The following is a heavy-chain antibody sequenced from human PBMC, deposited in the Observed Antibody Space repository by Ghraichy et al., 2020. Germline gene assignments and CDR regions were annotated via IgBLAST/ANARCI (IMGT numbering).Heavy chain of an antibody. CDR3: AKDSGSYYVTQGNFDY. V-gene: IGHV3-30*18. Sequence: GGSLRLSCAASGFTFSSYGMHWVRQAPGKGLEWVAVISYDGSNKYYADSVKGRFTISRDNSKNTLYLQMNSLRAEDTAVYYCAKDSGSYYVTQGNFDYWGQGTLVTVSS. J-gene: IGHJ4*02. CDR2: ISYDGSNK. CDR1: GFTFSSYG. D-gene: IGHD1-26*01.